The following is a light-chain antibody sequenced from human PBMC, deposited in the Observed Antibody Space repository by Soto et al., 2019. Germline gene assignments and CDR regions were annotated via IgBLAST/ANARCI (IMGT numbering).Light chain of an antibody. CDR1: QRVRSNS. CDR2: GAS. J-gene: IGKJ4*01. Sequence: PGESATLSCTASQRVRSNSLASYQQKPGQAPRLLMFGASGRATGTPPRFSGRGSGTDFTLTISRLEPEDFAVYYWQQYGTSPLTFGGGTKVDI. CDR3: QQYGTSPLT. V-gene: IGKV3-20*01.